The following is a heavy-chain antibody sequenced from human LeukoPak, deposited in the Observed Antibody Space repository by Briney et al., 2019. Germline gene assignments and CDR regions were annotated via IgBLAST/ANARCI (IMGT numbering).Heavy chain of an antibody. V-gene: IGHV1-69*04. CDR1: GGTFSSYA. CDR3: ARIDYYDSSGYYPQGVDY. D-gene: IGHD3-22*01. J-gene: IGHJ4*02. CDR2: IIPILGIA. Sequence: SVKVSCKASGGTFSSYAISWVRQAPGQGLEWMGRIIPILGIANYAQKFQGRVTITADKSTSTAYMELSSLRSEDTAVYYCARIDYYDSSGYYPQGVDYWGQGTLVTVSS.